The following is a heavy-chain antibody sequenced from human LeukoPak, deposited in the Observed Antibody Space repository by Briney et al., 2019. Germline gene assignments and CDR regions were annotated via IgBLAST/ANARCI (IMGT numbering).Heavy chain of an antibody. Sequence: PGGSLRLSCAASGFTFSRYWMSWVRQAPGKGLEWVANIKQDGSEKYHVDSVKGRFTISRDNAKKSLYLQMNTLRAEDTAVYYCARGHIAVAAHDDAFDIWGQGTMVTVSS. J-gene: IGHJ3*02. CDR2: IKQDGSEK. CDR1: GFTFSRYW. CDR3: ARGHIAVAAHDDAFDI. V-gene: IGHV3-7*01. D-gene: IGHD6-19*01.